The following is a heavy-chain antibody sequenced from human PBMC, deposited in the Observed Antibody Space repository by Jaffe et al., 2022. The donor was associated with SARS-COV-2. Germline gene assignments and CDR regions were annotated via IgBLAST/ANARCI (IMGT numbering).Heavy chain of an antibody. J-gene: IGHJ4*02. CDR1: GGSISSSSYY. CDR3: ARNFGGTYYYDSSGYRHHQVFDY. V-gene: IGHV4-39*01. Sequence: QLQLQESGPGLVKPSETLSLTCTVSGGSISSSSYYWGWIRQPPGKGLEWIGSIYYSGSTYYNPSLKSRVTISVDTSKNQFSLKLSSVTAADTAVYYCARNFGGTYYYDSSGYRHHQVFDYWGQGTLVTVSS. CDR2: IYYSGST. D-gene: IGHD3-22*01.